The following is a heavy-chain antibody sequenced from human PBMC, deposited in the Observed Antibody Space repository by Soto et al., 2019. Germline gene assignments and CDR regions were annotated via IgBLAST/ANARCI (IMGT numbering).Heavy chain of an antibody. CDR2: ISGSGGST. V-gene: IGHV3-23*01. Sequence: EVQLLESGGGLVQPGGSMRLSCAASGFTFSSYAMSWVRQAPGKGLEWVSAISGSGGSTYYADSVKGRFTISRDNSKNTLYLQMNSLGAEDTAVYYCAKVRGRCSSTSCYRFDYWGQGTLVTVSS. CDR3: AKVRGRCSSTSCYRFDY. J-gene: IGHJ4*02. CDR1: GFTFSSYA. D-gene: IGHD2-2*01.